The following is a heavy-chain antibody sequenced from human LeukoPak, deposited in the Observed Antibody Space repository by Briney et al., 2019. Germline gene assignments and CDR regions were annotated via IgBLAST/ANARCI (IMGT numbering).Heavy chain of an antibody. CDR2: ISYDGRNK. Sequence: PGGSLRLSCAASGFTFSSYAMHWVRQAPGKGLEWVALISYDGRNKYYADSVKGRFTISRDNSKNTLYLQMNSLRAEDTAVYYCARSRVGQLGYFDYWGQGTLVTVSS. CDR3: ARSRVGQLGYFDY. V-gene: IGHV3-30*04. D-gene: IGHD6-6*01. J-gene: IGHJ4*02. CDR1: GFTFSSYA.